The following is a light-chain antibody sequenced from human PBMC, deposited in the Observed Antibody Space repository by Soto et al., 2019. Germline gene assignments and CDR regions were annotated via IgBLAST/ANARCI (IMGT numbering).Light chain of an antibody. Sequence: DFQMTQSPTSLSASVGDRVTLSCRASQSISTYLNWYQQKPGKAPKLLIYAASSLQSGVPSRFSGSGSGTDFTLTISSLQPEDFATYYCQQSYSALWTFGQGTKVDIK. CDR3: QQSYSALWT. CDR1: QSISTY. J-gene: IGKJ1*01. CDR2: AAS. V-gene: IGKV1-39*01.